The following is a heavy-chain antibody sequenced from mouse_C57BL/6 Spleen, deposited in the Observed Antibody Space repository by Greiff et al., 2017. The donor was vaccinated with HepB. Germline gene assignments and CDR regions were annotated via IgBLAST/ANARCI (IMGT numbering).Heavy chain of an antibody. D-gene: IGHD5-1*01. CDR1: GYTFTSYW. V-gene: IGHV1-64*01. CDR2: IHPTSGST. CDR3: ARRDYSGSTYDFDY. Sequence: QVQLKQPGAELVKPGASVKLSCKASGYTFTSYWMHWVKQRPGQGLEWIGMIHPTSGSTNYNEKFKNKATLTVDKSSSTAYMQLSSLTSEDSAVYYGARRDYSGSTYDFDYWGQGTTLTVSS. J-gene: IGHJ2*01.